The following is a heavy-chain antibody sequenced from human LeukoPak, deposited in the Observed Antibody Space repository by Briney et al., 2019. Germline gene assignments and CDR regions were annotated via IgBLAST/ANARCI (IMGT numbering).Heavy chain of an antibody. CDR3: AKDFWDSRRVPNWFDP. Sequence: GGSLRLSCAASGFTFSSYGMHWVRQAPGKGLEWVAFIRYDGSNKYYADSVKGRFTISRDNSKNTLYLQMNSLRAEDTAVYYCAKDFWDSRRVPNWFDPWGQGTLVTVSS. J-gene: IGHJ5*02. V-gene: IGHV3-30*02. CDR2: IRYDGSNK. CDR1: GFTFSSYG. D-gene: IGHD3/OR15-3a*01.